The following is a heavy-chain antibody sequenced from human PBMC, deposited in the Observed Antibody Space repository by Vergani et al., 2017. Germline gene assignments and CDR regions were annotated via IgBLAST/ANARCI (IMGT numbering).Heavy chain of an antibody. V-gene: IGHV3-30*18. Sequence: QVQLVESGGGVVQPGRSLRLSCAASGFTCSSYGMHWVRQAPGKGLEWVAVISYDGSNKYYADSVKGRFTISRDNSKNTLYLQMNSLRADDTAVYYCAKDPRRSYGDYPLTHFDYWGQGTLVTVSS. CDR3: AKDPRRSYGDYPLTHFDY. CDR2: ISYDGSNK. D-gene: IGHD4-17*01. CDR1: GFTCSSYG. J-gene: IGHJ4*02.